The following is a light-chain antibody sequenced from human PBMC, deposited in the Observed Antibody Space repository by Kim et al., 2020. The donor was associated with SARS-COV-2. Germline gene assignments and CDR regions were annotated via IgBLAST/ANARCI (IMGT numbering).Light chain of an antibody. J-gene: IGLJ3*02. Sequence: GQSITISCTGTSSDVGGYNYVSWYHQHPGNAPNLMIYDVSNRPAGVSSRFSGSKSGNAAPLTISGLQAEDEADYYCSSYTSISSWVFGGGTQLTVL. CDR2: DVS. CDR3: SSYTSISSWV. V-gene: IGLV2-14*03. CDR1: SSDVGGYNY.